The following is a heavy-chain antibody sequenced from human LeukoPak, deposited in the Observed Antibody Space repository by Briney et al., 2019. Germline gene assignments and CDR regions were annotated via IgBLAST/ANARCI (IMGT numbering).Heavy chain of an antibody. CDR3: AKDTLLLWFGEGRAEPPN. V-gene: IGHV3-23*01. J-gene: IGHJ4*02. CDR1: GFTFSSYA. Sequence: PGGSLRLSCAASGFTFSSYAMSWVRQAPGKGLEWVSAISGSGGSTYYADSVKGRFTISRDNSKNTLYLQMNSLRAEDTAVYYCAKDTLLLWFGEGRAEPPNWGQGTLVTVSS. CDR2: ISGSGGST. D-gene: IGHD3-10*01.